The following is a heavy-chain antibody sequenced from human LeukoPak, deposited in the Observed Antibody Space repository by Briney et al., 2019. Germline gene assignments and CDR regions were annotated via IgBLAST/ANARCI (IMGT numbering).Heavy chain of an antibody. V-gene: IGHV4-39*01. CDR1: GGSISNSGYY. CDR3: ARRGRIPQMFDY. J-gene: IGHJ4*02. Sequence: PSETLSLPCTVSGGSISNSGYYWGWIRQPPGKGLEWIGSIYYSGNTYYNPSLKNRVTISVDTSKNQFSLRLSSVTATDTAVYHCARRGRIPQMFDYWGQGTLVTVSS. CDR2: IYYSGNT.